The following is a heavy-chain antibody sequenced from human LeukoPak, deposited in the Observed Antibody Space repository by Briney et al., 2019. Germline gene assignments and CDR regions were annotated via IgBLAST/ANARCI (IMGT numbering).Heavy chain of an antibody. Sequence: SEILSLTCSVSGASISSGDYFWTWIRQHPGKGLEWIGYIHYSGSTYYNPSLRSRMIISVDTSKNQFSLQLSSVTAADTAVYYCARVVSDCGGARCYKGYLDYWGQGTLVTVSS. CDR1: GASISSGDYF. V-gene: IGHV4-31*03. CDR2: IHYSGST. J-gene: IGHJ4*02. D-gene: IGHD2-2*02. CDR3: ARVVSDCGGARCYKGYLDY.